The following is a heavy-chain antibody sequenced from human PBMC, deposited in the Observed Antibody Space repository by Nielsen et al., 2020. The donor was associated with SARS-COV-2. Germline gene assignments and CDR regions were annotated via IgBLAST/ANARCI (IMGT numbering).Heavy chain of an antibody. D-gene: IGHD3-3*01. J-gene: IGHJ3*02. Sequence: GGSLRLSCAASGFTFSSYAMSWVRQAPGKGLEWVSAISGSGGSTYYADSVKGRFTISRDNAKNSLYLQMNSLRAEDTALYYCAKAQNTIFGVDDAFDIWGQGTMVTVSS. CDR2: ISGSGGST. V-gene: IGHV3-23*01. CDR1: GFTFSSYA. CDR3: AKAQNTIFGVDDAFDI.